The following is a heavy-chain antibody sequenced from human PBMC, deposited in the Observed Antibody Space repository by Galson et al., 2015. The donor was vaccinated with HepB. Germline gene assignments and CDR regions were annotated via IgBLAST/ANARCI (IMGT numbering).Heavy chain of an antibody. CDR3: ARVITIFGVVIPYDI. J-gene: IGHJ3*02. Sequence: SVKVSCKASGYTFTGYYMHWVRQAPGQGLEWMGWINPNSGGTNYAQKFQGRVTMTRDTSISTAYMELSRLRSDDTAVYYCARVITIFGVVIPYDIWGQGTLVTVSS. CDR2: INPNSGGT. CDR1: GYTFTGYY. V-gene: IGHV1-2*02. D-gene: IGHD3-3*01.